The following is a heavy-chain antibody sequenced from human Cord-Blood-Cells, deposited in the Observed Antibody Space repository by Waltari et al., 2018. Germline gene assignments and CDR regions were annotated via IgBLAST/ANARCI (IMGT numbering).Heavy chain of an antibody. Sequence: QLQLQESGPGLVKPSETLSLTCTVSGGSISSSSYYWGWIRQPPGKGLEWIGSIYYSGSTSYNPSLTSRVTLSVDTSKNQFSLKLSSVTAADTAVYYCARHTSNSSWYWYFDLWGRGTLVTVSS. V-gene: IGHV4-39*01. D-gene: IGHD6-13*01. CDR1: GGSISSSSYY. CDR2: IYYSGST. CDR3: ARHTSNSSWYWYFDL. J-gene: IGHJ2*01.